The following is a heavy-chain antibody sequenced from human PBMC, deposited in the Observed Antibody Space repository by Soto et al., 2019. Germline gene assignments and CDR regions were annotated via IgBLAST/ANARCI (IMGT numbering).Heavy chain of an antibody. CDR3: ARDSPGLLFDP. V-gene: IGHV4-31*03. J-gene: IGHJ5*02. CDR2: IYYSGST. CDR1: GGSISSGGYY. Sequence: SETLSLTCTVSGGSISSGGYYWSWIRQHPGKGLEWIGYIYYSGSTYYNPSLKSRVTISVDTSKNQFSLKLSSVTAADTAVYYWARDSPGLLFDPWGRGTLVTVS.